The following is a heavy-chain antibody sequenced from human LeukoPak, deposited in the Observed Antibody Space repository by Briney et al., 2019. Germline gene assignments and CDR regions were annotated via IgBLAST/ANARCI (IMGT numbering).Heavy chain of an antibody. CDR3: AREYARGGPYYFDY. D-gene: IGHD3-10*01. V-gene: IGHV4-61*02. Sequence: PSETLSLTCTVSGGSISSGSYYWSWIRQPAGKGLEWIGRIYTSGSTNYNPSLKSRVTISVDTSKNQFSLKLSSVTAADTAVYYCAREYARGGPYYFDYWGQGTLVTVSS. CDR1: GGSISSGSYY. J-gene: IGHJ4*02. CDR2: IYTSGST.